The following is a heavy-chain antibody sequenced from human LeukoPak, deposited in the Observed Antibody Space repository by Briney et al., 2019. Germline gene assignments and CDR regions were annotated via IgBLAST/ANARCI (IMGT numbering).Heavy chain of an antibody. CDR2: TYYSGST. D-gene: IGHD6-6*01. CDR1: GGSISSSSYY. J-gene: IGHJ5*02. V-gene: IGHV4-39*01. CDR3: AGDSSSGWFDP. Sequence: PSETLSLTCTVSGGSISSSSYYWGWIRQPPGKGLEWIGSTYYSGSTYYNPSLKSRVTISVDTSKNQFSLKLSSVTAADTAVYYCAGDSSSGWFDPWGQGTLVTVSS.